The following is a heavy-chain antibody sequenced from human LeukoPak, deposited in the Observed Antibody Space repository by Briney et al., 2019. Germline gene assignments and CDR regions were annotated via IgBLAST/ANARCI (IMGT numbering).Heavy chain of an antibody. D-gene: IGHD4-17*01. CDR3: ANEIRPNDY. CDR1: GFAFSNHA. CDR2: ISISGGTT. V-gene: IGHV3-23*01. Sequence: GESLRLSCTASGFAFSNHAMSWVRQAPGKGLEWVSSISISGGTTYYADSVKGRFTIPRENSKSTLYLQMNSLRADDTAVYYCANEIRPNDYWGQGTLVTVSS. J-gene: IGHJ4*02.